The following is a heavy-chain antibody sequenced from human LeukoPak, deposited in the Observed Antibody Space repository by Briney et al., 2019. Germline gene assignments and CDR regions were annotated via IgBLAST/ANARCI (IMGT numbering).Heavy chain of an antibody. Sequence: SETLSLTCTVSGGSISSYYWSWIRQSPGKGLEWIGHMYYSGSTNYNPSLKSRVTISVDTSKNQFSLKLSSVTAADTAVYYCAALRFLEWYDYYYYGMDVWGQGTTVTVSS. CDR2: MYYSGST. CDR1: GGSISSYY. J-gene: IGHJ6*02. D-gene: IGHD3-3*01. CDR3: AALRFLEWYDYYYYGMDV. V-gene: IGHV4-59*12.